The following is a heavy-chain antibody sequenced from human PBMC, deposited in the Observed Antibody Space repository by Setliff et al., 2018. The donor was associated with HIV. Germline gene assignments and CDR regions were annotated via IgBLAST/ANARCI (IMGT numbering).Heavy chain of an antibody. J-gene: IGHJ4*02. CDR2: IYSSGST. D-gene: IGHD3-3*01. CDR3: MRGRSITIFGVAYFDF. CDR1: GGSISSYY. V-gene: IGHV4-4*07. Sequence: SETLSLTCTVSGGSISSYYWSWIRQPAGKGLEWIGRIYSSGSTNYNPSLKSRVTMSVDTSKNQFSLKLSSVTAADTAVYYCMRGRSITIFGVAYFDFWGQGTQVTVSS.